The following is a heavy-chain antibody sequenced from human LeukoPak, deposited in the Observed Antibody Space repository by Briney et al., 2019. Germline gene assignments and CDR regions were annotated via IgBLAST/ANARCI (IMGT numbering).Heavy chain of an antibody. Sequence: PSETLSLTCTVSGGSISTSSYYWGWVRQPPGKGLEWIGNIFYSGSTYYSPSLKSRVTISLDTSRNQFSLKLSSVTAADTAVYYCARRARSYYYDSSGYYWVYYFDYWGQGTLVTVSS. CDR2: IFYSGST. CDR1: GGSISTSSYY. CDR3: ARRARSYYYDSSGYYWVYYFDY. D-gene: IGHD3-22*01. V-gene: IGHV4-39*07. J-gene: IGHJ4*02.